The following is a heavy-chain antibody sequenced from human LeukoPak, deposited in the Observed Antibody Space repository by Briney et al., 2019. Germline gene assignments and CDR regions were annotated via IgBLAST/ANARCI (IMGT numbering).Heavy chain of an antibody. CDR1: GGSISSYY. V-gene: IGHV4-59*01. CDR2: IYYSGST. CDR3: ARGPYYYYMDV. Sequence: MASETLSLTCTVSGGSISSYYWNWIRQPPGKGLEWIGYIYYSGSTNYNPSLKSRVTITTDTSKNQFSLKLSSVTAADTAVYYCARGPYYYYMDVWGKGATVTVSS. J-gene: IGHJ6*03.